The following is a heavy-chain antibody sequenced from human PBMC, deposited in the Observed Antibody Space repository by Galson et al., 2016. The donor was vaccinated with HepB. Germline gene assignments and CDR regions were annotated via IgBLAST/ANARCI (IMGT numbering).Heavy chain of an antibody. Sequence: ETLSLPCTVSGASISGYYLSWIRPPPGRGLAWIGYVYYSGRTNYNPSLKSRVTISVDTSKHQFPLKLSSVTAADTAVYYCARDDSGGWYGFHYGMDVWGQGTTVTVSS. D-gene: IGHD6-19*01. CDR3: ARDDSGGWYGFHYGMDV. J-gene: IGHJ6*02. CDR2: VYYSGRT. CDR1: GASISGYY. V-gene: IGHV4-59*01.